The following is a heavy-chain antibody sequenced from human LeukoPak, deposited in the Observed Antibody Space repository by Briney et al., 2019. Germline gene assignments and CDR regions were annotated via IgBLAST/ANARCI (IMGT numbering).Heavy chain of an antibody. D-gene: IGHD2-15*01. Sequence: GGSLRLSCAASGFTFSSYAMSWVRQAPGKGLEWVSAISGSGGSTYYADSAKGRFTISRDNSKNTLYLQMNSLRAEDTAVYYCALYCSGGSCYHSALDYWGQGTLVTVSS. CDR1: GFTFSSYA. J-gene: IGHJ4*02. V-gene: IGHV3-23*01. CDR3: ALYCSGGSCYHSALDY. CDR2: ISGSGGST.